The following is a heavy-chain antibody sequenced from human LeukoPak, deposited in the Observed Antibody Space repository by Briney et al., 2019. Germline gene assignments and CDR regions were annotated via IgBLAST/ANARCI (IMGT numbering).Heavy chain of an antibody. V-gene: IGHV3-9*03. CDR2: ISWNSGSI. CDR3: AKVGYTYAFDI. CDR1: GFTFDDYA. J-gene: IGHJ3*02. Sequence: GRSLRLSCAASGFTFDDYAMHWVRQAPGKGLEWVSGISWNSGSIGYADSVKGRFTISRDNAKNSLYLQMNSLRAEGMALYYCAKVGYTYAFDIWGQGTMVTVSS. D-gene: IGHD5-24*01.